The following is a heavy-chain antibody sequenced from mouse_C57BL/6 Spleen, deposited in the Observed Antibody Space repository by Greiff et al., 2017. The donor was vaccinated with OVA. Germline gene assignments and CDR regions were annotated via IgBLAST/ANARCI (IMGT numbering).Heavy chain of an antibody. CDR3: ARGGDY. CDR2: IHPNSGNT. CDR1: GYTFTSYW. Sequence: VQLQQSGAELVKPGASVKLSCKASGYTFTSYWMHWVKQRPGQGLEWIGMIHPNSGNTNYNEKFKVKATLTEDKSSSTAYMQLSSLTSEDSSVYYCARGGDYWGKGTTLTVSS. J-gene: IGHJ2*01. V-gene: IGHV1-64*01.